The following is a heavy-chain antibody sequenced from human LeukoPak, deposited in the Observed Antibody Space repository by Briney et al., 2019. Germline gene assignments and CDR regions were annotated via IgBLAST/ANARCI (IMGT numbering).Heavy chain of an antibody. J-gene: IGHJ4*02. V-gene: IGHV1-2*02. CDR2: INPNSGGT. Sequence: ASVKVSCEASGYTFTSYGISWVRQAPGQGLEWMGWINPNSGGTNYAQKFQGRVTMTRDTSISTAYMELSRLRSDDTAVYYCARECHYYDSSGNCCYWGQGTLVTVSS. D-gene: IGHD3-22*01. CDR3: ARECHYYDSSGNCCY. CDR1: GYTFTSYG.